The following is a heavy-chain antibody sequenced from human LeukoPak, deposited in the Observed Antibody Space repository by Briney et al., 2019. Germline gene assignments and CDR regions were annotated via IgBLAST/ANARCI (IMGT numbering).Heavy chain of an antibody. D-gene: IGHD3-10*01. V-gene: IGHV4-34*01. CDR2: INHSGST. Sequence: PSETLSLTCAVYGGSFSGYYWSWIRQPPGKGLEWIGEINHSGSTNYNPSLKGRVTISVDTSKNQFSLKLSSVTAADTAVYYCARGRKPPRSHGSGSYYGYWGQGTLVTVSS. CDR1: GGSFSGYY. J-gene: IGHJ4*02. CDR3: ARGRKPPRSHGSGSYYGY.